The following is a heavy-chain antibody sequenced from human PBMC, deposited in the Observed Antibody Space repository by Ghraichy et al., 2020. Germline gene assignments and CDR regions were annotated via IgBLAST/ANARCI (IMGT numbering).Heavy chain of an antibody. V-gene: IGHV4-34*01. D-gene: IGHD2-2*01. CDR1: GGSFSGYY. CDR3: AGSCSSTSCYYHY. J-gene: IGHJ4*02. Sequence: GSLRLSCAVYGGSFSGYYWSWIRQPPGKGLEWIGEINHSGSTNYNPSLKSRVTISVDTSKNQFSLKLSSVTAADTAVYYCAGSCSSTSCYYHYWGQGTLVTVSS. CDR2: INHSGST.